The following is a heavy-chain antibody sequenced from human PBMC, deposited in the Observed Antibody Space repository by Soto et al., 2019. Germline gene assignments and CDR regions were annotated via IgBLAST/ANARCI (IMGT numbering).Heavy chain of an antibody. CDR2: IYYSGST. V-gene: IGHV4-39*07. J-gene: IGHJ5*02. D-gene: IGHD2-15*01. CDR1: GGSISSSSYY. Sequence: SETLSLTCTVSGGSISSSSYYWGWIRQPPGKGLEWIGSIYYSGSTYYNPSLKSRVTISIDTSKNQFSLKLSSVTAADTAVYYCARFRSAADTGGTNSFDPWGQGTLVTVSS. CDR3: ARFRSAADTGGTNSFDP.